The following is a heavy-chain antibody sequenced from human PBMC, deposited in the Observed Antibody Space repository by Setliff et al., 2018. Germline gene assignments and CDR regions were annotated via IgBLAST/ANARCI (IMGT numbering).Heavy chain of an antibody. CDR2: IHLGDSDT. D-gene: IGHD6-19*01. CDR1: GYNFINYW. J-gene: IGHJ5*02. CDR3: ASGYNSGWFDWYDP. Sequence: TGESLKISCKGSGYNFINYWIGWVRQMPGKGLEWMGIIHLGDSDTRYSPSFQGQVTISADKSISTAYLQWSSLKASDTAMYYCASGYNSGWFDWYDPWGQGALVTVSS. V-gene: IGHV5-51*01.